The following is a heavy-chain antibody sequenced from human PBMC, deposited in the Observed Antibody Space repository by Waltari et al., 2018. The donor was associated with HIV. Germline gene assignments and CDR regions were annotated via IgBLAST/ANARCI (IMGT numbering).Heavy chain of an antibody. CDR2: IKQDGSEK. J-gene: IGHJ5*02. Sequence: EVQLVESGGGLVQPGGSLRLSCAASGFTFSIYWMTWLRQAPGKGLEWGANIKQDGSEKNNADSVRSRFTISRDNTKNSLYLQMNSLRAEDTAVYYCAKYSGSYWGAHNWFDPWGQGTLVIVSS. CDR3: AKYSGSYWGAHNWFDP. D-gene: IGHD1-26*01. V-gene: IGHV3-7*01. CDR1: GFTFSIYW.